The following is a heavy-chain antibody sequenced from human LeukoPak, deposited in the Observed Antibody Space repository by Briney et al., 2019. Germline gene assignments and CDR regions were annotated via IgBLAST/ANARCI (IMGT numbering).Heavy chain of an antibody. J-gene: IGHJ4*02. CDR3: ARVLSVRGVTTALGY. CDR1: GYTFTGYY. V-gene: IGHV1-2*02. Sequence: ASVKVSCKASGYTFTGYYMHWVRQAPGQGLEWMGWVNPNSGGTNYAQKFQGRVTMTRDTSISTAYMELSRLRSDDTAVYYCARVLSVRGVTTALGYWGRGTLVTVSS. D-gene: IGHD4-17*01. CDR2: VNPNSGGT.